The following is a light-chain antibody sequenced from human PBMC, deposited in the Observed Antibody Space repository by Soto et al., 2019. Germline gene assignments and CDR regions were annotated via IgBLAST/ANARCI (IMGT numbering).Light chain of an antibody. CDR1: QGISEF. CDR3: HQTFITPPHT. V-gene: IGKV1-39*01. J-gene: IGKJ4*01. Sequence: DMQLTQSPSSLSASIGDRVTITCRASQGISEFLNWYHHKPGQAPKLLIYGVSTLETGVPSRFSGSGDGTAFTLTISSLQPEDFGTYYCHQTFITPPHTFGGGTRVEIK. CDR2: GVS.